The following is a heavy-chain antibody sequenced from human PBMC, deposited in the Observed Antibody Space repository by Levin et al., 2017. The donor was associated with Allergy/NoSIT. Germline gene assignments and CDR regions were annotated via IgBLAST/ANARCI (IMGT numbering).Heavy chain of an antibody. CDR3: ARVASVGATYYFDY. CDR2: INWNGGST. D-gene: IGHD1-26*01. CDR1: GFTFDDSG. Sequence: LSLPCAASGFTFDDSGMSWVRPAPGKGLEWVSGINWNGGSTGYADSVKGRFTISRDNAKNSLYLQMNSLRAEDTALYHCARVASVGATYYFDYWGQGTLVTVSS. J-gene: IGHJ4*02. V-gene: IGHV3-20*01.